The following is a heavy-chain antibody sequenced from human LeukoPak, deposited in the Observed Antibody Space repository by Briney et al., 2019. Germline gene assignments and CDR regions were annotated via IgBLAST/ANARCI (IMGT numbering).Heavy chain of an antibody. D-gene: IGHD4-23*01. V-gene: IGHV3-53*01. CDR2: IYNNGNT. Sequence: GGSLRLSCAASGFTVSSNYMSWVRQAPGKGQEWVSVIYNNGNTYYADSVKGRFTISRDNSKNTLYLQMNSLRAEDTAVYYCAREVTGGNPFDYWGQGTLVTVSS. CDR3: AREVTGGNPFDY. CDR1: GFTVSSNY. J-gene: IGHJ4*02.